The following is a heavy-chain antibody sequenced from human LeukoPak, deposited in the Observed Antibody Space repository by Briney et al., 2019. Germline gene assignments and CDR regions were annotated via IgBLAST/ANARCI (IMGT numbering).Heavy chain of an antibody. V-gene: IGHV1-18*01. D-gene: IGHD2-15*01. Sequence: ASVKVSSKASGYTFTSYGIRWVRQAPGQGLEWMGYISAYNGNTNYAQKLQGSVTTTTDTSTSTAYMELRSVRSDDTAVYFCARGGVGSTPGAFDIWGQGTMVTVSS. CDR1: GYTFTSYG. CDR2: ISAYNGNT. J-gene: IGHJ3*02. CDR3: ARGGVGSTPGAFDI.